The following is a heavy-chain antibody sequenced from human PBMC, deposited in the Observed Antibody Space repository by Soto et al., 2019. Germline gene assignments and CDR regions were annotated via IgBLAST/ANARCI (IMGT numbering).Heavy chain of an antibody. CDR1: GGSISSGGYS. J-gene: IGHJ5*02. CDR2: IYHSGST. V-gene: IGHV4-30-2*02. D-gene: IGHD5-18*01. CDR3: ARQGFSYGENYFDP. Sequence: SETLSLTCAVSGGSISSGGYSWSWIRQPPGKGLEWIGYIYHSGSTYYNPSLKSRVTISVDRSKNQFSLKVSSVTAADTAVYYCARQGFSYGENYFDPWGQGILVTVSS.